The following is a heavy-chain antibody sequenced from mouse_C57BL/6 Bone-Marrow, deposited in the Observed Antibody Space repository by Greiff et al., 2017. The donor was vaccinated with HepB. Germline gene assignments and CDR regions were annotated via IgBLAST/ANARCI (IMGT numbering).Heavy chain of an antibody. CDR3: ARSYYGSSPFAMDY. CDR2: IWGVGST. Sequence: QVQLKESGPGLVAPSQSLSITCTVSGFSFTSYGVDWVRQSPGKGLEWLGVIWGVGSTNYNTALKSRLSLSKDNSKSQVFLKMNSLQTDDTAMDYCARSYYGSSPFAMDYWGQGTSVTVSS. D-gene: IGHD1-1*01. J-gene: IGHJ4*01. CDR1: GFSFTSYG. V-gene: IGHV2-6*01.